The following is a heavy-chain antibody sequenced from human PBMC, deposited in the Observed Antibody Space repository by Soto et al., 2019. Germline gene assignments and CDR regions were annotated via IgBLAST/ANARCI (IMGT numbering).Heavy chain of an antibody. Sequence: SETLSLTCAVYGGSFSGYYWSWIRQPPGKGLEWIGEINHSGSTNYNPSLKSRVTISVDTSKNQFSLKLSSVTAADTAVYYCARGRGGDILTGYYNRFDPWGQGTLVTVSS. J-gene: IGHJ5*02. V-gene: IGHV4-34*01. CDR2: INHSGST. CDR1: GGSFSGYY. D-gene: IGHD3-9*01. CDR3: ARGRGGDILTGYYNRFDP.